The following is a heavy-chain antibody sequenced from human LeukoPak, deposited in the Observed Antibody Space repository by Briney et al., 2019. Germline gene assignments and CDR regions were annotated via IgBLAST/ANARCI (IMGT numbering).Heavy chain of an antibody. J-gene: IGHJ4*02. CDR2: ISYDGSHA. Sequence: GGSLRLSCVVSGFAFSDYGMHWVRQAPGKGLEWVAVISYDGSHAYYADSMKGRFTISRDNSKNTLYLQMNSLRAEDTAVYYCAKSNSGWYVPPSDWGQGTLVTVSS. CDR3: AKSNSGWYVPPSD. CDR1: GFAFSDYG. D-gene: IGHD6-19*01. V-gene: IGHV3-30*18.